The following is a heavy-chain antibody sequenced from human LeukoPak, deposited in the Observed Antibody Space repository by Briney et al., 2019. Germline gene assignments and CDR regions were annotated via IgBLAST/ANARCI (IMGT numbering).Heavy chain of an antibody. Sequence: ESLKISCKDSAYSFTSYWIGWVRQMPGRGLEWMGIIYPGDSDTRYSPSFQGQVTISADKSISTAYLQWSSLKASDTAMYYCARVKAYDFDYWGQGTLVTVSS. D-gene: IGHD4-17*01. CDR2: IYPGDSDT. V-gene: IGHV5-51*01. J-gene: IGHJ4*02. CDR3: ARVKAYDFDY. CDR1: AYSFTSYW.